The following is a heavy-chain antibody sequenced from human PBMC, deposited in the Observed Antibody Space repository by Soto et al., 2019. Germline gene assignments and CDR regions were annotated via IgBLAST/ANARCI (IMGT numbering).Heavy chain of an antibody. V-gene: IGHV4-59*08. Sequence: QVQLQESGPGLVKPSETLSLTCTVSGGSISSYYWSWIRQPPGKGLEWFGYIYYSGSTNYNPSLKSRVPRPVTTSKNPFSLKLSSVPAADTAVNSCASRYGSCFDYWGQGTLVTVSS. CDR2: IYYSGST. CDR1: GGSISSYY. CDR3: ASRYGSCFDY. J-gene: IGHJ4*02. D-gene: IGHD5-18*01.